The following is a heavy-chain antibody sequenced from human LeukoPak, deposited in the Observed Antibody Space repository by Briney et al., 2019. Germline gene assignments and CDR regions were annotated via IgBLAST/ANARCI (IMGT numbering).Heavy chain of an antibody. Sequence: GGSLRLSCAASGFSFSTYAMNWVRQGPGKGLEWVATISGSGYTTYYADSVKGRFAISRDNSKNTLFLQMDSLRAEDTAVFFCARYCSSSTCQGSSYYFGMDVWGQGTTVTVSS. CDR1: GFSFSTYA. CDR2: ISGSGYTT. V-gene: IGHV3-23*01. CDR3: ARYCSSSTCQGSSYYFGMDV. D-gene: IGHD2-2*01. J-gene: IGHJ6*02.